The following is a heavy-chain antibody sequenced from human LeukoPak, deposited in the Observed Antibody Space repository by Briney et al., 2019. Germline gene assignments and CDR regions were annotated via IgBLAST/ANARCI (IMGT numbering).Heavy chain of an antibody. J-gene: IGHJ4*02. CDR3: ASTYDILTGYYV. Sequence: ASVKVSFKASGYTFTSYGISWVRQAPGQGLEWMGWISAYNGNTNYAQKLQGRVTMTTDTSTSTAYMELRSLRSDDTAVYYCASTYDILTGYYVWGQGTLVTVSS. CDR1: GYTFTSYG. CDR2: ISAYNGNT. V-gene: IGHV1-18*01. D-gene: IGHD3-9*01.